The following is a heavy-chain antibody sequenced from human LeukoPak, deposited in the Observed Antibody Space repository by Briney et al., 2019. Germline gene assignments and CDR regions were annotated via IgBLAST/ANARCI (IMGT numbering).Heavy chain of an antibody. D-gene: IGHD1-26*01. CDR2: IRYDGSNK. CDR1: GFTFSSYG. V-gene: IGHV3-30*02. J-gene: IGHJ4*02. CDR3: AKDPRPKTSGSYGWEPFDY. Sequence: PGGSLRLSCAASGFTFSSYGMHWVRQAPGKGLEWVAFIRYDGSNKYYADSVKGRFTISRDNAKNSLYLQMNSLRAEDTAVYYCAKDPRPKTSGSYGWEPFDYWGQGTLVTVSS.